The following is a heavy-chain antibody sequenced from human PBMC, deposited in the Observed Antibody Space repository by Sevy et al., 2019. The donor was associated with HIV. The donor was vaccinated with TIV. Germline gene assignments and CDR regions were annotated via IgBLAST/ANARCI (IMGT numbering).Heavy chain of an antibody. Sequence: GSLRLSCAASGFTFSDYYMSWIRQAPGKGLEWVSYISSSGSTIYYADSVKGRFTISRDNAKNSLYLQMNSLRAEDTAVYYCARDGYCSGGSCYGHAAFDIWGQGTMVTVSS. CDR3: ARDGYCSGGSCYGHAAFDI. CDR1: GFTFSDYY. V-gene: IGHV3-11*01. CDR2: ISSSGSTI. D-gene: IGHD2-15*01. J-gene: IGHJ3*02.